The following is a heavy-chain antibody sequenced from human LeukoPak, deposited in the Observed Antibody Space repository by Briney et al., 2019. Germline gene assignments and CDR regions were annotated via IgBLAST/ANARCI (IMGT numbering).Heavy chain of an antibody. CDR1: GFTVSSNY. V-gene: IGHV3-66*02. D-gene: IGHD3-10*01. J-gene: IGHJ6*03. CDR3: ARALVRGVRGGYMDV. CDR2: IYSGGST. Sequence: GGSLRLSCAASGFTVSSNYMSWVRQAPGMGLEWVSVIYSGGSTYYADSVKGRFTISRDNSKNTLYLQMNSLRAEDTAVYYCARALVRGVRGGYMDVWGKGTTVTVSS.